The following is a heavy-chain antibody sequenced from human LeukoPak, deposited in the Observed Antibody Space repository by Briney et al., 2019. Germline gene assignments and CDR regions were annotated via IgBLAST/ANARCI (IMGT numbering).Heavy chain of an antibody. CDR3: VMKGGCSGGSCYPYYFDY. CDR1: GFTVSTKY. V-gene: IGHV3-66*01. Sequence: GGSLRLSCAASGFTVSTKYMSWVRQAPGKGLEWVSVIYSGGSTYYADSVKGRFTISRDNSKNTLYPQMNSLRAEDTAVYYCVMKGGCSGGSCYPYYFDYWGQGTLVTVSS. CDR2: IYSGGST. J-gene: IGHJ4*02. D-gene: IGHD2-15*01.